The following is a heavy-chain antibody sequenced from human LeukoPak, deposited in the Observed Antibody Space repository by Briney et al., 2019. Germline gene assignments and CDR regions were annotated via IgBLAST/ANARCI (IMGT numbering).Heavy chain of an antibody. Sequence: PSETLSLTCTVSGGSISSSSYYWSWTRQPPGKGLEWIGEINHSGSTNYNPSLKSRVTISVDTSKNQFSLKLSSVTAADTAVYYCARRPGYSGSWQYFQHWGQGTLVTVSS. J-gene: IGHJ1*01. V-gene: IGHV4-39*07. CDR1: GGSISSSSYY. CDR3: ARRPGYSGSWQYFQH. CDR2: INHSGST. D-gene: IGHD6-13*01.